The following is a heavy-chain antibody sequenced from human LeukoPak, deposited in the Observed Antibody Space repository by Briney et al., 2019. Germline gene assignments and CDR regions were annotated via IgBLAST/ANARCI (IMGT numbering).Heavy chain of an antibody. V-gene: IGHV3-64*01. CDR3: ARDRYYYDSSEFDY. Sequence: GGSLRLSCAASAFTFSSYAMHWVRQAPGKGLEYVSAISSNGGSTYYANSVKGRFTISRDNSKNTLYLQMGSLRAEEMAVYYCARDRYYYDSSEFDYWGQGTLVTVSS. CDR2: ISSNGGST. D-gene: IGHD3-22*01. CDR1: AFTFSSYA. J-gene: IGHJ4*02.